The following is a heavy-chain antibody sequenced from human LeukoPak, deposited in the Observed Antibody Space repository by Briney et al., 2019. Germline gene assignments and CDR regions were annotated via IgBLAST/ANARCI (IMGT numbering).Heavy chain of an antibody. D-gene: IGHD6-13*01. Sequence: ASVTVSCKASGYTFTNYAINWVRQPPGPRLEWLGLINAGNGDTKYSQKFQSRVTITRDTSASTAYMELSSLRSEDTAVYYCARGIWSRSKWYYYDHWGQGTLVTVSS. CDR3: ARGIWSRSKWYYYDH. CDR1: GYTFTNYA. J-gene: IGHJ4*02. V-gene: IGHV1-3*01. CDR2: INAGNGDT.